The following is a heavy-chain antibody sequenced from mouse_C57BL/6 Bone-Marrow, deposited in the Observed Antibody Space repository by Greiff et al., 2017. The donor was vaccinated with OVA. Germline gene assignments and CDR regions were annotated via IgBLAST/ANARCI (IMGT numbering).Heavy chain of an antibody. J-gene: IGHJ2*01. CDR1: GFTFTSYG. D-gene: IGHD4-1*01. Sequence: QVQLQQSGAELARPGASVKLSCKASGFTFTSYGISWVKQRTGQGLEWIGEIYPRSGNTYYNEKFKGKATLTADKSSSTAYMELRSLTSEDSAVYFCARSTLGRLFDYWGQGTTLTVSS. V-gene: IGHV1-81*01. CDR3: ARSTLGRLFDY. CDR2: IYPRSGNT.